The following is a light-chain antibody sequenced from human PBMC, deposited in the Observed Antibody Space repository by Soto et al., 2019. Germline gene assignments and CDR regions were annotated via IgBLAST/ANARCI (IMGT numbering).Light chain of an antibody. CDR1: QRLSSSY. V-gene: IGKV3-20*01. CDR3: QQYGSPPWT. CDR2: GTS. Sequence: EIVLTQSPGTLSLSPGERATLSCRASQRLSSSYLAWYQQKPGQAPRLLIYGTSSRATGIPDSFSGSGSGTDFTLTISSLEPEDFAVYYCQQYGSPPWTFGQGTKVEIK. J-gene: IGKJ1*01.